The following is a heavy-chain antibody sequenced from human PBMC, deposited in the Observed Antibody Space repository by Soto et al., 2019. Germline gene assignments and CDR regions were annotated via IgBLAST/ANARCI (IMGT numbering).Heavy chain of an antibody. J-gene: IGHJ3*02. Sequence: LSLTCTVSGGSISTGGYYWSWIRQHPGRGLEWRGYIYHSGMTFSNPSLQSRVAISIDTSKNKFSLKLSSVTAADTAVYYCAKVRWELHDAFDIWGQGTMVTVS. D-gene: IGHD1-26*01. CDR1: GGSISTGGYY. V-gene: IGHV4-31*03. CDR3: AKVRWELHDAFDI. CDR2: IYHSGMT.